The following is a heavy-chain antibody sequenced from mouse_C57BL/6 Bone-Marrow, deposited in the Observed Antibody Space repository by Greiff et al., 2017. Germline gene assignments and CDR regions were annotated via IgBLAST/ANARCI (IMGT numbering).Heavy chain of an antibody. D-gene: IGHD4-1*01. Sequence: VQLKESGGDLVKPGGSLKLSCAASGFTFSSYGMSWVRQTPDKRLEWVATISSGGSYTYYPDSVKGRFTISRDNAKNTLYLQRSSLKSEDTAMYYCARQRTGYYFDYWGQGTTLTVSS. CDR1: GFTFSSYG. J-gene: IGHJ2*01. CDR2: ISSGGSYT. V-gene: IGHV5-6*01. CDR3: ARQRTGYYFDY.